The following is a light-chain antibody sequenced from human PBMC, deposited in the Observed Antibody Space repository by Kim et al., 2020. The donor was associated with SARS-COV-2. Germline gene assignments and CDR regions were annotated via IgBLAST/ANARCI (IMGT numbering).Light chain of an antibody. J-gene: IGLJ3*02. V-gene: IGLV2-11*01. CDR2: DVR. CDR1: RSDVGGYKY. CDR3: CSYAGSYTLGV. Sequence: SVTNACTGTRSDVGGYKYVSWYQQHPGKAPKLMIYDVRKRPSGVPDRFSGSKSGNTASLTISGLQAEDEADYYCCSYAGSYTLGVFGGGTQLTVL.